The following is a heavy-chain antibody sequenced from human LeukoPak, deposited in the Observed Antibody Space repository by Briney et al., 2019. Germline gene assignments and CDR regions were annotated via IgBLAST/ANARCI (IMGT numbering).Heavy chain of an antibody. CDR2: IYYSGST. CDR3: ARARYSGYDFDY. V-gene: IGHV4-59*01. D-gene: IGHD5-12*01. J-gene: IGHJ4*02. CDR1: GGSISSYY. Sequence: SETLSLTCTVSGGSISSYYWSWIRKPPGKGLEWIGYIYYSGSTNYNPSLKSRVTISVDTSKNQFSLKLSSVTAADTAVYYCARARYSGYDFDYWGQGTLVTVSS.